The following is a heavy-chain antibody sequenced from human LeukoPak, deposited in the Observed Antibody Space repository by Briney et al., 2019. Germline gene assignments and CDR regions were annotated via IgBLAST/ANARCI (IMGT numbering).Heavy chain of an antibody. D-gene: IGHD2-15*01. CDR3: AKDVRDIGYYDY. CDR1: GFTFSSYA. CDR2: IRATGDIT. Sequence: GGSLRLSCAASGFTFSSYAMSWVRQAPGKGLEWISGIRATGDITDYADSVKGRFTISRDNSKNTLYLQMKSLRAEDTAVYYCAKDVRDIGYYDYWGQGTLVTVSS. V-gene: IGHV3-23*01. J-gene: IGHJ4*02.